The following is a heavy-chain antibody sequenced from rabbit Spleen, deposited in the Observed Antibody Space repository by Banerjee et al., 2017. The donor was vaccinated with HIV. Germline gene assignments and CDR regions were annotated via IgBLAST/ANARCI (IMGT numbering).Heavy chain of an antibody. D-gene: IGHD1-1*01. V-gene: IGHV1S40*01. CDR3: ARDSSSSFSSYGMDL. CDR2: IDAGSSGFT. J-gene: IGHJ6*01. CDR1: GFSFSNSGY. Sequence: ESGGGLVKPGASLTLTCIASGFSFSNSGYMCWVRQAPGEGLELIACIDAGSSGFTYFASWAKGRFTCSKTSSTTATLQMTRLTVADTATYFCARDSSSSFSSYGMDLWGQGTLVTVS.